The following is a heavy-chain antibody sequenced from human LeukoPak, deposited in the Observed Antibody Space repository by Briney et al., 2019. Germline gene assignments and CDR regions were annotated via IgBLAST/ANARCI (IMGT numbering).Heavy chain of an antibody. D-gene: IGHD3-22*01. Sequence: GGSLRLSCAASGFTTRNNYMSWVRQAPGKGLEWVSIIYSSGSAYYVDSVKGRFTISSDTSKNMVFLQMNSLRAEDTAVYYCASSGSYSDFDYWGQGTLVTVSS. CDR2: IYSSGSA. J-gene: IGHJ4*02. CDR1: GFTTRNNY. CDR3: ASSGSYSDFDY. V-gene: IGHV3-53*01.